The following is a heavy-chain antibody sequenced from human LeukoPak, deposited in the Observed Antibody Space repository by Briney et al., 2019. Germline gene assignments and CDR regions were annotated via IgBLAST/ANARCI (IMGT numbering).Heavy chain of an antibody. CDR1: GGSISSYY. CDR2: IYYSGST. CDR3: ARAYSGSYSDYFDY. Sequence: SETLSLTCTVSGGSISSYYWSWIRQPPGKGLEWIGYIYYSGSTNYNPSLKSRVTISVDTSKNQFSLKLSSVTPEDTAVYYCARAYSGSYSDYFDYWGQGTLVTVSS. J-gene: IGHJ4*02. V-gene: IGHV4-59*12. D-gene: IGHD1-26*01.